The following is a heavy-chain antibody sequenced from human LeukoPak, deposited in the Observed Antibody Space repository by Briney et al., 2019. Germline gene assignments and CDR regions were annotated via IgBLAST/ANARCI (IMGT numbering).Heavy chain of an antibody. V-gene: IGHV4-4*07. J-gene: IGHJ6*02. D-gene: IGHD1-26*01. CDR3: ARDRGIVGATTRSSYYYGMDV. CDR1: GGSISSYY. CDR2: IYTSGST. Sequence: PSETLSLTCTVSGGSISSYYWSWIRQPAGKGLEWIGRIYTSGSTNYNPSLKSRVTMSVDTSKNQFSLKLSSVTAADTAVYYCARDRGIVGATTRSSYYYGMDVWGQGTTVTVSS.